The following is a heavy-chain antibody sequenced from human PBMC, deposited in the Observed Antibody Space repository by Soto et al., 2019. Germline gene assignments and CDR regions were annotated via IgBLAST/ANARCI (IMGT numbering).Heavy chain of an antibody. V-gene: IGHV3-23*01. CDR3: AKAPTESYGDYNDYYYHYMDV. CDR1: GFTFSSYA. Sequence: PWGSLRLSCAASGFTFSSYAMSWVRQAPGKGLEWVSAISGSGGSTYYADSVKGRFTISRDNSKNTLYLQMNSLRAEDTAVYYCAKAPTESYGDYNDYYYHYMDVWGKGTTVTVSS. J-gene: IGHJ6*03. D-gene: IGHD4-17*01. CDR2: ISGSGGST.